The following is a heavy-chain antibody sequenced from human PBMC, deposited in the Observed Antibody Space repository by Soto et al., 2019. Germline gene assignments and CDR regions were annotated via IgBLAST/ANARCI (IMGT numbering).Heavy chain of an antibody. V-gene: IGHV1-18*01. Sequence: QVQLEQSGAEVKKPGASVKVSCKASGYTFTSYGVSWVRQAPGQGLEWMGGISAYNGNTKYAQKLQGRVSMTTDTSTNTAYMDLRSLRSDDTAVYYCARESPRLDYWVQGRLVTVSS. CDR2: ISAYNGNT. CDR3: ARESPRLDY. CDR1: GYTFTSYG. J-gene: IGHJ4*02.